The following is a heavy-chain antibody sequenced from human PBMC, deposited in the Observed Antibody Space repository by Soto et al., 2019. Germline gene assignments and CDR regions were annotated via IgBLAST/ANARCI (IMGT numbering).Heavy chain of an antibody. D-gene: IGHD3-22*01. J-gene: IGHJ5*02. V-gene: IGHV3-7*04. CDR1: GFNLSNYW. CDR2: IKQDGSEK. Sequence: GFLRLSCVASGFNLSNYWMTWVRQAPGKGLEWVANIKQDGSEKYYVDSVKGRFTISRDNAKNSLYLQMNSLRAEDTAVYYCKGDMIVLPTTIWKGNNWFDPWGQGTPVTVSS. CDR3: KGDMIVLPTTIWKGNNWFDP.